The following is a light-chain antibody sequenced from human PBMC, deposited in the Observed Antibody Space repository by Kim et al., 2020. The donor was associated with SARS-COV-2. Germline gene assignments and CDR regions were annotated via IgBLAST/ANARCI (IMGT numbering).Light chain of an antibody. J-gene: IGKJ3*01. CDR2: AAS. CDR1: RAISTW. Sequence: DIQMTQSPSSVSASVGDRVTITCRASRAISTWLGWYQQKPGNAPRLLIYAASRLQSGVPSRFSGSGSETYFTLTISSLQPEDFATYYCQQAISFPYTFGPGTKVDIK. CDR3: QQAISFPYT. V-gene: IGKV1D-12*01.